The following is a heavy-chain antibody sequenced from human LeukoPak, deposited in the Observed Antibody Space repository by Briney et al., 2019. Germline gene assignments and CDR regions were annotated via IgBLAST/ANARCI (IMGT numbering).Heavy chain of an antibody. D-gene: IGHD6-13*01. CDR3: AIGGGGSIAAGWSTTRH. CDR1: GYTFTSYY. Sequence: RASVKVSCKASGYTFTSYYMHWVRQAPGQGLEWMGIINPSGGSTNYAQKFQGRVTMTRDTSISTAYMELSRLRSDDTAVYYCAIGGGGSIAAGWSTTRHWGQGTLVTVSS. J-gene: IGHJ4*02. V-gene: IGHV1-2*02. CDR2: INPSGGST.